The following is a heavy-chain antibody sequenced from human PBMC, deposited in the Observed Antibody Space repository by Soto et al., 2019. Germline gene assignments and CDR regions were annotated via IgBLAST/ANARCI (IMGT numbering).Heavy chain of an antibody. Sequence: GPRAGNPSETLSLTCTVSGGSISSGGYYWSWIHQHPGEGLEWIGYIYYSGSTYYNPSLKSRVTISVDTSKNQFSLKLSSVTAADTAVYYCARAGLTPFVVVPAGIWFDPWGQGTLVTVSS. CDR3: ARAGLTPFVVVPAGIWFDP. D-gene: IGHD2-2*01. J-gene: IGHJ5*02. CDR1: GGSISSGGYY. CDR2: IYYSGST. V-gene: IGHV4-31*03.